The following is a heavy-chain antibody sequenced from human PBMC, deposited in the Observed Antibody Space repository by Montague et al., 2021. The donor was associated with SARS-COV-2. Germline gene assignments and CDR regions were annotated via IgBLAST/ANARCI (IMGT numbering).Heavy chain of an antibody. Sequence: SETLSLTCTVSGGSISNYYWSWIRQPPGKGLEWIGYIYYSRSTNYNPSLKSRVTISVDTSKSQFSLKLSSVTAADTAVYYCARVQRGYYFGLGVSAHFDYWGQGALVTVSS. CDR1: GGSISNYY. CDR3: ARVQRGYYFGLGVSAHFDY. V-gene: IGHV4-59*01. CDR2: IYYSRST. D-gene: IGHD3-10*01. J-gene: IGHJ4*02.